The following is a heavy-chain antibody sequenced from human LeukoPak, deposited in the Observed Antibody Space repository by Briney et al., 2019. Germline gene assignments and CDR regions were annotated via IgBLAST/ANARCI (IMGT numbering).Heavy chain of an antibody. D-gene: IGHD3-9*01. J-gene: IGHJ6*02. CDR3: ANTLGYFDWLHNYYYYYGMDV. Sequence: GGSLRLSCAASGFTFSSYAMSWVRQAPGKGLEWVSAISGSGGSTYYADSAKGRFTISRDNSKNTLYLQMNSLRAEDTAVYYCANTLGYFDWLHNYYYYYGMDVWGQGTTVTVSS. CDR2: ISGSGGST. CDR1: GFTFSSYA. V-gene: IGHV3-23*01.